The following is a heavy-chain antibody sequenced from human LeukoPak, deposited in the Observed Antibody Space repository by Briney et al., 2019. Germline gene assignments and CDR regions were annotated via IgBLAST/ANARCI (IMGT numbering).Heavy chain of an antibody. D-gene: IGHD6-19*01. J-gene: IGHJ4*02. CDR1: GDSVSSNSAA. Sequence: SQTLSLTCAISGDSVSSNSAAWNWIRQSPSRGLEWLGRTYYRSKWYNDYAVSVKSRITINPDTSKNQLSLQLNSVTPKDTAVYYCARAEYSSGWYVFFDYWGQGTLVTVSS. CDR2: TYYRSKWYN. CDR3: ARAEYSSGWYVFFDY. V-gene: IGHV6-1*01.